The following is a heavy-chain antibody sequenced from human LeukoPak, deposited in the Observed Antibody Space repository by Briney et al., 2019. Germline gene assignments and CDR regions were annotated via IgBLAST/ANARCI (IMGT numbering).Heavy chain of an antibody. D-gene: IGHD3-16*01. V-gene: IGHV1-69*13. CDR3: ARSLGTYWGKDFLNWFDP. CDR2: IIPIFGTA. CDR1: GGTFSSYA. Sequence: SVKVSCKAPGGTFSSYAISWVRQAPGQGLEWMGGIIPIFGTANYAQKFQGRVTITADESTSTAYMELTSLKSEDTAVYYCARSLGTYWGKDFLNWFDPWGQGTLVTVSS. J-gene: IGHJ5*02.